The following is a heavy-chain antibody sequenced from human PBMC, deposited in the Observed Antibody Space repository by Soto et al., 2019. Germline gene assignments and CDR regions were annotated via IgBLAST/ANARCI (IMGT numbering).Heavy chain of an antibody. CDR2: INPNSGGT. D-gene: IGHD3-3*01. V-gene: IGHV1-2*04. CDR1: GYTFTGYY. J-gene: IGHJ3*02. CDR3: ARARDDYYDFWSGYSTSAFDI. Sequence: ASVKVSCKASGYTFTGYYMHWVRQAPGQGLEWMGWINPNSGGTNYAQKFQGWVTMTRDTSISTAYMELSRMRSDDAAVYYCARARDDYYDFWSGYSTSAFDIWGQGTMVTVSS.